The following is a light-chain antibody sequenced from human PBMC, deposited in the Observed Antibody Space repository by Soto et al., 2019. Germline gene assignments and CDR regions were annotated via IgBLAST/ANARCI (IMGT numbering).Light chain of an antibody. V-gene: IGLV2-14*01. J-gene: IGLJ1*01. CDR1: RSDVGGYNY. CDR2: DVS. CDR3: SSYTSSSTRV. Sequence: QSVLTQPASVSGSPGQSITISCTGTRSDVGGYNYVSWYQQHPGKAPKLMIYDVSNRPSGVSNRFSGSKSGNTASLTISGLQAEDEADYYCSSYTSSSTRVFATGTKLTVL.